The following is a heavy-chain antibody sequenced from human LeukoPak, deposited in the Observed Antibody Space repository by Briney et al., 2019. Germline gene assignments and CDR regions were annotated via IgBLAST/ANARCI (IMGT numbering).Heavy chain of an antibody. CDR3: ARRSYGGATMIVVVFDY. CDR1: GYTFTGYY. CDR2: INPNSGGT. V-gene: IGHV1-2*02. Sequence: ASVKVSCKASGYTFTGYYMHWVRQAPGQGLEWMGWINPNSGGTNYAQKFQGRVTMTRDTSISTAYVELSRLRSDDTAVYYCARRSYGGATMIVVVFDYWGQGTLVTVSS. J-gene: IGHJ4*02. D-gene: IGHD3-22*01.